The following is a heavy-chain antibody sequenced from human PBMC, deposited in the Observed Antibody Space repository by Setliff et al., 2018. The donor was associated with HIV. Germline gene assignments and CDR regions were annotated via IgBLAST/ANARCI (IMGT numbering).Heavy chain of an antibody. CDR3: AKSQTARGWCANWFGS. CDR2: IYWNDDK. Sequence: SGPTLVNPTQTLKLTCTFSGFSLSTRCVGVGWIRQPPGTALAWLGLIYWNDDKGYNPSLKSRLTITKDTSNNPVVLTMTNMDPVDTATYYCAKSQTARGWCANWFGSWGQGTRVTVSS. J-gene: IGHJ5*01. D-gene: IGHD2-21*01. V-gene: IGHV2-5*01. CDR1: GFSLSTRCVG.